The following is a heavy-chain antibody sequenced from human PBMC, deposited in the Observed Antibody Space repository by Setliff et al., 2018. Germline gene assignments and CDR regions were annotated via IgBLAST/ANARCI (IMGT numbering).Heavy chain of an antibody. CDR2: FYHSGSM. J-gene: IGHJ6*03. CDR3: ARERGDIVSTTSYYYYMDV. Sequence: SETLSLTCTVAGGTISSSYCSWIRHTPGKGLEWTGYFYHSGSMTSSPSLKGRVTMSVYTSNNQLSLKLTSVSAADTAVYYCARERGDIVSTTSYYYYMDVWGKGTTVTVSS. V-gene: IGHV4-59*08. CDR1: GGTISSSY. D-gene: IGHD5-12*01.